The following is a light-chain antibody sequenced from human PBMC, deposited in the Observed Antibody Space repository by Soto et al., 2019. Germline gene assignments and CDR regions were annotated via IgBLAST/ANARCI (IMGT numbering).Light chain of an antibody. CDR1: LSVSVY. Sequence: VVLTQSPATLSLSPGERATLSCRTSLSVSVYLDWYQQKPGQAPRLLISDASNRATGIPARFSGSGSGTEFTLTINSPAPEDFGVYYCHQRQYWPPITFGQGTRLEIK. CDR2: DAS. V-gene: IGKV3-11*01. CDR3: HQRQYWPPIT. J-gene: IGKJ5*01.